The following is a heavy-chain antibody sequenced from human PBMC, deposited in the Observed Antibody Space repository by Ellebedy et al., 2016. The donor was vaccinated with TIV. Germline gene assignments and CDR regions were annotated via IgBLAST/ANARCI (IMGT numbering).Heavy chain of an antibody. J-gene: IGHJ4*02. CDR2: IYYSGST. V-gene: IGHV4-59*01. CDR1: GGSISSYY. CDR3: ARYGGGGDSPVAFDY. D-gene: IGHD2-21*02. Sequence: MPSETLSLTCTVSGGSISSYYWSWIRQPPGKGLEWIGYIYYSGSTNCNPSLKSRVTISVDTSKNQFSLQLSSVTAADTAVYYCARYGGGGDSPVAFDYWGQGTLVIVSS.